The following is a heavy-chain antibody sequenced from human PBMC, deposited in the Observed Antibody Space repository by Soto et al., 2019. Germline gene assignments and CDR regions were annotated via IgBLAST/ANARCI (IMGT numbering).Heavy chain of an antibody. CDR3: ARVHVMVVAGSTFDY. Sequence: SETMSHTCTVSGYSRSSGSNWPWIQQPPGKGPEWIASIYHGGTTFYNPSLKSRITISVDTSNNQFSLKLTSVTAADTAVYYCARVHVMVVAGSTFDYWGHGTLVTVSS. J-gene: IGHJ4*01. CDR1: GYSRSSGSN. CDR2: IYHGGTT. V-gene: IGHV4-38-2*02. D-gene: IGHD6-19*01.